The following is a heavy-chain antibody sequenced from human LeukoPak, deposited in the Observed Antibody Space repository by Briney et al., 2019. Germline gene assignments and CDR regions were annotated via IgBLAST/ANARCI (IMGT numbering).Heavy chain of an antibody. CDR2: IYYSGTT. J-gene: IGHJ4*02. D-gene: IGHD6-13*01. CDR1: GGSIGTYS. CDR3: ARGVYIAAAQHGY. Sequence: SETLSLTCTVSGGSIGTYSWNWIRQPPGKGLEWIGYIYYSGTTNYNPSLKSRVTISVDTSKNQFSLRLSSVTAADTAVYYCARGVYIAAAQHGYWDQGTLVTVSS. V-gene: IGHV4-59*01.